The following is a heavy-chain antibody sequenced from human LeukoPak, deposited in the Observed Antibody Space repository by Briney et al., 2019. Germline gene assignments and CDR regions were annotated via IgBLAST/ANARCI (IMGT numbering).Heavy chain of an antibody. CDR2: IYYSGST. Sequence: PSETLSLTCTVSGSSITSSSSFWGWIRQPPGKGLEWIGSIYYSGSTYYNPSLKSRVSISVDTSNNQFSLKLSSVTAADTVVYYCARRGSSWGSPVDCWGQGTLVTVSS. J-gene: IGHJ4*02. CDR3: ARRGSSWGSPVDC. V-gene: IGHV4-39*01. D-gene: IGHD6-13*01. CDR1: GSSITSSSSF.